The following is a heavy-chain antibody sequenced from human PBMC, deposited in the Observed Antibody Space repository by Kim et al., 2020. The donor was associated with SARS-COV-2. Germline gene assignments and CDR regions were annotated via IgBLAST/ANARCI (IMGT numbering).Heavy chain of an antibody. J-gene: IGHJ4*02. V-gene: IGHV3-23*01. CDR3: ANRYIVVVPAATNLDSPLDY. Sequence: RFTISRDNSKNTMYLQMNSLRAEDTAVYYCANRYIVVVPAATNLDSPLDYWGQGTLVTVSS. D-gene: IGHD2-2*01.